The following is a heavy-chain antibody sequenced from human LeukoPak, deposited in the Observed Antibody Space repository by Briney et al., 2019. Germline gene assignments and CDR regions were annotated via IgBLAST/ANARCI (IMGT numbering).Heavy chain of an antibody. CDR1: GGSISTSNYY. CDR3: TRDARGGSPTN. J-gene: IGHJ4*02. CDR2: IFYSGST. Sequence: ASETLSLTCTVSGGSISTSNYYWGWVRQPPGKGLEWIGNIFYSGSTYYSPSLKSRVTISLDTSRNQFSLKLDSVTATDTAVYYCTRDARGGSPTNWGQGTLVTVSS. D-gene: IGHD3-16*01. V-gene: IGHV4-39*07.